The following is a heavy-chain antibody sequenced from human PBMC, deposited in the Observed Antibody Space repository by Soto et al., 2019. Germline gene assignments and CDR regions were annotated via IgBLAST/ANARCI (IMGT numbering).Heavy chain of an antibody. V-gene: IGHV2-5*02. Sequence: QITLKESGPTLVKPIQTLTLTCTFSGFSLSTSGVGVGWIRQPPGKALEWLALIYWDDDKRYSPSLKSRLTITKDTSKNQVVLTMTNMDPVDTATYYCAHTPTTVTLDAFDIWGQGTMVTVSS. D-gene: IGHD4-17*01. CDR1: GFSLSTSGVG. J-gene: IGHJ3*02. CDR2: IYWDDDK. CDR3: AHTPTTVTLDAFDI.